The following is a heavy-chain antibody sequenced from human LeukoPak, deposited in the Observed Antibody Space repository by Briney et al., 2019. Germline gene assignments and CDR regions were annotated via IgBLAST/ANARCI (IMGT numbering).Heavy chain of an antibody. Sequence: GESLKISCKASGYSFSSYWFAWVRQIPGKGLEWMGIINPADSDTRYSLSIQGQVTISADRSISTAYLQWSSLKASDTAIYYCARGEGGYNYAFWGQGTLVSVSS. CDR2: INPADSDT. CDR1: GYSFSSYW. CDR3: ARGEGGYNYAF. V-gene: IGHV5-51*01. J-gene: IGHJ4*02. D-gene: IGHD5-24*01.